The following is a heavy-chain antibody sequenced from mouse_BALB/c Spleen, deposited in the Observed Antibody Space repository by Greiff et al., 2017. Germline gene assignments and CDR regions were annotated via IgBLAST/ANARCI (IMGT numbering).Heavy chain of an antibody. V-gene: IGHV5-6*02. CDR1: GFTFSSYG. Sequence: DVKLQESGGDLVKPGGSLKLSCAASGFTFSSYGMSWVRQTPDKRLEWVATISSGGSYTYYPDSVKGRFTISRDNAKNTLYLQMSSLKSEDTAMYYCARPYDYDAWFAYWGQGTLVTVSA. D-gene: IGHD2-4*01. J-gene: IGHJ3*01. CDR3: ARPYDYDAWFAY. CDR2: ISSGGSYT.